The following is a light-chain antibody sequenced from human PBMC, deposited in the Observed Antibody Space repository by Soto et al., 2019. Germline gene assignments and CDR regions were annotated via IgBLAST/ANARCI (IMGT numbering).Light chain of an antibody. CDR2: GAS. V-gene: IGKV3-20*01. CDR3: QQYGSSRRT. Sequence: EIVLTQSPGTLSLSPGERATLSCRASQSVSSSYLAWYQQKPGQAPRLLIYGASSRATGIPDRFSGSGSGTDFTLTISRLETEDFAVYYCQQYGSSRRTFGQGTKVEI. CDR1: QSVSSSY. J-gene: IGKJ1*01.